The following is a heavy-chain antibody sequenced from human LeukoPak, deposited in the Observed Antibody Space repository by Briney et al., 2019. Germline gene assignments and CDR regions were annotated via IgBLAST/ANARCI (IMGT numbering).Heavy chain of an antibody. CDR3: ARSNGWYYFDY. CDR2: INPSGGGT. CDR1: GYTFTSYY. J-gene: IGHJ4*02. D-gene: IGHD6-19*01. Sequence: ASVKVSCKASGYTFTSYYMHWVRQAPGQGLEWMGIINPSGGGTRYAEEFQGRVTMTRDTSTSTVYMELSSLSSEDTAVYHCARSNGWYYFDYWGQGTLVTVSS. V-gene: IGHV1-46*01.